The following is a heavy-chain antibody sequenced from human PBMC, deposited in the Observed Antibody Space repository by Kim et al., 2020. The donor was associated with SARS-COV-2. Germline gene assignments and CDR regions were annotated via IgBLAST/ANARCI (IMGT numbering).Heavy chain of an antibody. CDR2: IGTAGDT. CDR1: EFIFNIHD. CDR3: VKALTRGNLRGGFDWGFDS. D-gene: IGHD5-12*01. J-gene: IGHJ4*02. Sequence: GSLRLSCAASEFIFNIHDMHWVRQTTEKGLEWVSGIGTAGDTYYADSVKGRFTISREDATDSLYLQLNSLRVGDTAIYYCVKALTRGNLRGGFDWGFDSWGQGTLVTVSS. V-gene: IGHV3-13*01.